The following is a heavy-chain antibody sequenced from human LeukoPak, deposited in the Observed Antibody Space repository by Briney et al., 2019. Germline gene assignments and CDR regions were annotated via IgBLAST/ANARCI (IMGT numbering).Heavy chain of an antibody. D-gene: IGHD3-16*01. J-gene: IGHJ6*03. CDR1: GYTFTSYD. CDR3: ARAPTWTGYYYYMDV. CDR2: MNTNRGNT. Sequence: GASVKVSCKASGYTFTSYDINWVRQATGQGLEWMGWMNTNRGNTGYAQKFQGRVTINRNTSITTAYMQLSSLRSEDTAVYYCARAPTWTGYYYYMDVWGKGTTVTVSS. V-gene: IGHV1-8*03.